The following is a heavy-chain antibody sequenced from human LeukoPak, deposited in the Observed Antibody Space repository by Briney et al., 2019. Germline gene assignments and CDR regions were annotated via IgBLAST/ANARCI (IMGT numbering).Heavy chain of an antibody. V-gene: IGHV1-24*01. D-gene: IGHD2-2*01. CDR1: GYTPTELS. Sequence: ASVKVSCKVSGYTPTELSMHWVRQAPGKGLEWMGSFDPEDGETIYAQKFQGRVTMTEDTSTDTAYMELSSLRSEDTAVYYCATPAASYYGMDVWGQGTTVTVSS. CDR2: FDPEDGET. CDR3: ATPAASYYGMDV. J-gene: IGHJ6*02.